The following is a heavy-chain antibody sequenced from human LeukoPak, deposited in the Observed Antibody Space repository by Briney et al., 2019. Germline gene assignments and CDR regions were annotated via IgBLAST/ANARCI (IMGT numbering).Heavy chain of an antibody. CDR1: GFTLNRYA. J-gene: IGHJ4*02. D-gene: IGHD2-15*01. CDR2: ISNNGGYT. CDR3: AKQLGYCSDGNCYFLY. V-gene: IGHV3-23*01. Sequence: PGGSLRLSCAASGFTLNRYAMGWVRQAPGKGLEWVSAISNNGGYTYYADSVQGRFTISRDNSKSTLCLQMNSLRAEDTAVYYCAKQLGYCSDGNCYFLYWGQGTLVTVSS.